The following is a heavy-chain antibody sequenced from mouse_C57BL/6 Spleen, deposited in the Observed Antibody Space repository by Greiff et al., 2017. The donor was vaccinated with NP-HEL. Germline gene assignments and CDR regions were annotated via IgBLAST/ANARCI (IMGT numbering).Heavy chain of an antibody. Sequence: QVQLQQPGAELVKPGASVKLSCKASGYTFTSYWMQWVKQRPGQGLEWIGEIDPSDSYTNYNQKFKGKATLTVDTSSSTAYMQLSSLTSEDSAVYYCARRREGYERYFDVWGTGTTVTVSS. CDR2: IDPSDSYT. J-gene: IGHJ1*03. D-gene: IGHD2-2*01. CDR3: ARRREGYERYFDV. V-gene: IGHV1-50*01. CDR1: GYTFTSYW.